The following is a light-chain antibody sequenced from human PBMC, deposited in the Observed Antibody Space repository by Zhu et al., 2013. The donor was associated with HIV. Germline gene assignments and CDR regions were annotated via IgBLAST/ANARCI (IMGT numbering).Light chain of an antibody. Sequence: EIVLTQSPATLSLSPGERATLSCRASQSVSSYLAWYQQKPGQAPRLLIYDASNRATGIPARFSGSESGTDFTLTISRLEPEDFAVYYCHQYGFSPRTFGQGTKVEFK. CDR3: HQYGFSPRT. V-gene: IGKV3-11*01. J-gene: IGKJ1*01. CDR2: DAS. CDR1: QSVSSY.